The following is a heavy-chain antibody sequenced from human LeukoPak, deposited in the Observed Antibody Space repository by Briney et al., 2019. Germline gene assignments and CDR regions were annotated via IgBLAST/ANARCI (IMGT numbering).Heavy chain of an antibody. D-gene: IGHD2-2*01. CDR1: GFTFSSYA. Sequence: PGGSLRLSCAASGFTFSSYAMSWVRQAPGKGLEWVSSINDSGDSTYYADSLKGRFTISRDNSKNTLYLLMNNLRAEDTAIFYCATAYCSSTSCPTWGQGTLVTVSP. J-gene: IGHJ5*02. CDR3: ATAYCSSTSCPT. V-gene: IGHV3-23*01. CDR2: INDSGDST.